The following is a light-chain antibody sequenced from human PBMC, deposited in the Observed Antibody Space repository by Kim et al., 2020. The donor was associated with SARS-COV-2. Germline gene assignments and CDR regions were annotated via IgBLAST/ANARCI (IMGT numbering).Light chain of an antibody. V-gene: IGLV1-51*01. Sequence: QSVLTQPPSVSAAPGQKVTISCSGSSSNIGNNFVSWYQQLPGTATKRLLYDNDKRPSGIPDRFSGSKSGTSATLGITGLQTGDEADYYCGTWDTSLSAWVFGGGTQLTVL. CDR2: DND. CDR1: SSNIGNNF. J-gene: IGLJ3*02. CDR3: GTWDTSLSAWV.